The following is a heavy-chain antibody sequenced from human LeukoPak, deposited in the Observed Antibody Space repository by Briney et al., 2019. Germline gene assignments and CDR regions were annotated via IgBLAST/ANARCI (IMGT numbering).Heavy chain of an antibody. CDR3: ARTTVTKSFVDY. CDR1: GGSISSYY. V-gene: IGHV4-39*01. Sequence: SETLSLTCTVSGGSISSYYWSWIRQPPGKGLEWIGSIYYRGSTYYNPSLKSRVTISVDTSKNQFSLKLSSVTAADTAVYYCARTTVTKSFVDYWGQGTLVTVSS. CDR2: IYYRGST. J-gene: IGHJ4*02. D-gene: IGHD4-17*01.